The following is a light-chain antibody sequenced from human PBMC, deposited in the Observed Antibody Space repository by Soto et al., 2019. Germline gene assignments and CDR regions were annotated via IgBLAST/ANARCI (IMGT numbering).Light chain of an antibody. CDR3: CSWAGSNTFYF. CDR1: SSDVGSYNL. V-gene: IGLV2-23*02. Sequence: QSAPTQPASVSGSPGQSITISCTGTSSDVGSYNLVSWYQQLPGKAPKLIIYEVSRRPSGVSNRFSGSKSGNTASLTISGLQAEDEADYYCCSWAGSNTFYFFGTGTKLTVL. CDR2: EVS. J-gene: IGLJ1*01.